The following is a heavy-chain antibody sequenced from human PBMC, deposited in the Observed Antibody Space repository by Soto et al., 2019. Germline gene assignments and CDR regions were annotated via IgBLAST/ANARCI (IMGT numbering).Heavy chain of an antibody. CDR1: GGSISSTGYF. CDR2: IFYSGST. Sequence: QVQLQESGPGLVKPSQTLSLTCTVSGGSISSTGYFWTWIRQHPGKGLEWIGYIFYSGSTFHNPSLKSRVTLSVDTSKNHFSLELSSATAADTAVYYWAREAGSGDYFDYWGQGTLVTVSS. V-gene: IGHV4-31*03. J-gene: IGHJ4*02. D-gene: IGHD1-26*01. CDR3: AREAGSGDYFDY.